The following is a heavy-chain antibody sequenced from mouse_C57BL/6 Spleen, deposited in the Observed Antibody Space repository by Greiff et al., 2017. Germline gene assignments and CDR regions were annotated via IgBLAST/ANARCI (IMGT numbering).Heavy chain of an antibody. D-gene: IGHD1-1*01. Sequence: LQQSGPELVKPGASVKISCKASGYAFSSSWMNWVKQRPGKGLEWIGRIYPGDGDTNYNGKFKGKATLTADKSSSTAYMQLSSLTSEDSAVYFCARWITTVDPFDYWGQGTTLTVSS. CDR3: ARWITTVDPFDY. V-gene: IGHV1-82*01. CDR1: GYAFSSSW. CDR2: IYPGDGDT. J-gene: IGHJ2*01.